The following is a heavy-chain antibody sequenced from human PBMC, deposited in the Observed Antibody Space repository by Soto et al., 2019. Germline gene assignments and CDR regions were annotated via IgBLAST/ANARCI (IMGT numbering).Heavy chain of an antibody. V-gene: IGHV3-23*01. CDR2: VGNSGDTT. Sequence: EVQLLESGGGLVQPGESLRLSCAASGFNFAGFAMSWVRQAPGKGLEWVSAVGNSGDTTYYADSVKGRFTISRDNSKNTLYLQMNSLRADDTAVYYCAKTVWGSGSPDYWGQGTLVIVSS. CDR1: GFNFAGFA. D-gene: IGHD3-10*01. CDR3: AKTVWGSGSPDY. J-gene: IGHJ4*02.